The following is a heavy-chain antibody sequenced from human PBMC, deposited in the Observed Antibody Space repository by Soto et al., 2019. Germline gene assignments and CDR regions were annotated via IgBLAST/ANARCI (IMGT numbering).Heavy chain of an antibody. V-gene: IGHV1-69*13. J-gene: IGHJ5*01. D-gene: IGHD2-15*01. CDR1: GGTFSSYA. CDR3: ARDRGGYCSGGSCYFNWFDS. Sequence: SVKVSCKASGGTFSSYAISWVRQAPGQGLEWMGGIIPIFGTANYAQKFQGRVTITADESTSTAYMELRSLRSEDTAVYLCARDRGGYCSGGSCYFNWFDSCGEGTLVTVSS. CDR2: IIPIFGTA.